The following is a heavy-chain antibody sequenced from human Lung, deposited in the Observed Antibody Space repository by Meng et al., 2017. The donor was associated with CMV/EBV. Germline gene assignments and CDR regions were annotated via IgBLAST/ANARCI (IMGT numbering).Heavy chain of an antibody. Sequence: LXCTVSGGSISSGGYYWSWIRQHPGKGLEWIGYIYYSGSTYYNPSLKSRVTISVDTSKNQFSLKLSSVTAADTAVYYCARGGGYWSAGLYYYYGMDVWXQGTXVTVSS. D-gene: IGHD2-21*02. CDR3: ARGGGYWSAGLYYYYGMDV. J-gene: IGHJ6*02. V-gene: IGHV4-31*03. CDR2: IYYSGST. CDR1: GGSISSGGYY.